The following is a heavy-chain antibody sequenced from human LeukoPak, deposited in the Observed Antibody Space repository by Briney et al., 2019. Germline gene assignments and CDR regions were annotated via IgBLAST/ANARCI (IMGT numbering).Heavy chain of an antibody. CDR3: ASGGYCSGGSCFDAFDI. D-gene: IGHD2-15*01. CDR2: IYYSGST. V-gene: IGHV4-31*03. J-gene: IGHJ3*02. Sequence: SETLSLTCTVSGGSISSGGYYWSWIRQHPGKGLEWIGYIYYSGSTYYNPSLKSRVTISVDTSKNQFSLKLSSVTAADTAVYYCASGGYCSGGSCFDAFDIWGQGTMVTVSS. CDR1: GGSISSGGYY.